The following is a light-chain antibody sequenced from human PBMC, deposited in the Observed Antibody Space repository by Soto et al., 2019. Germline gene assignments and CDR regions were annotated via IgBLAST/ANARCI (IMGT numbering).Light chain of an antibody. CDR1: SSDVGSYNL. CDR3: CSYAGIRIHVV. V-gene: IGLV2-23*02. Sequence: QSALTQPASVSGSPGQSITISCTGTSSDVGSYNLVSWYQQHPGKAPKLMIYGVSERPSGVSNRFSGSKSGNTASLTISGLQAEDEADYYCCSYAGIRIHVVFGGGTKLTVL. CDR2: GVS. J-gene: IGLJ2*01.